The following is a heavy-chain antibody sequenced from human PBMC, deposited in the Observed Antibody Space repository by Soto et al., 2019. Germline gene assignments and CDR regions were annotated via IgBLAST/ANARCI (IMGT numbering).Heavy chain of an antibody. D-gene: IGHD2-2*01. CDR2: IYYSGST. CDR3: ARVNIVVVPAAMQYYFDY. V-gene: IGHV4-59*01. J-gene: IGHJ4*02. CDR1: GGSISSYY. Sequence: SESLSLTCTVSGGSISSYYWSWIRQPPGKGLEWIGYIYYSGSTNYNPSLKSRVTISVDTSKNQFSLKLSSVTAADTAVYYCARVNIVVVPAAMQYYFDYWGQGTLVPVSS.